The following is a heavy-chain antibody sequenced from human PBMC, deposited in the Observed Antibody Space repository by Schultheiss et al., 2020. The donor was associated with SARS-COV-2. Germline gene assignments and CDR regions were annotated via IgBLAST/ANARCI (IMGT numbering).Heavy chain of an antibody. V-gene: IGHV4-61*10. CDR3: ARHVPGSSGYYYYYYGMDV. D-gene: IGHD3-22*01. J-gene: IGHJ6*02. Sequence: GSLRLSCTVSGGSISSGSYYWSWIRQPAGKGLEWIGYIYDSGSTYYNPSLKSRVTISIDTSKNQFSLKLSSVTAADTAVYYCARHVPGSSGYYYYYYGMDVWGQGTTVTVSS. CDR1: GGSISSGSYY. CDR2: IYDSGST.